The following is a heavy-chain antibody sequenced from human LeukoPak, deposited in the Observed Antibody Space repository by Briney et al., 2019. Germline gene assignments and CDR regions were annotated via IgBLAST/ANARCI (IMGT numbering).Heavy chain of an antibody. Sequence: GGSLTLSCAASAFTFSSYAMIRVGQAPGQGLEWGSAISGSGGSTYYADSVKGRFTISRDNSKNTLYLQMNSRRAEDTAVYYCAKDGDDILTGCFDYWSQGTLVTVSS. V-gene: IGHV3-23*01. CDR3: AKDGDDILTGCFDY. CDR1: AFTFSSYA. CDR2: ISGSGGST. J-gene: IGHJ4*02. D-gene: IGHD3-9*01.